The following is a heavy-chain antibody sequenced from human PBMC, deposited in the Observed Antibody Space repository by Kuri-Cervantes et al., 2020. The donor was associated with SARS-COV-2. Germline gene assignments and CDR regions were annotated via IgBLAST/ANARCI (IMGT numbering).Heavy chain of an antibody. CDR2: INPSGGST. CDR1: GYTFTSYY. J-gene: IGHJ4*02. Sequence: ASVKVSCKASGYTFTSYYMHWVRQAPGQGLEWMGIINPSGGSTNYAQKFQGRVTMTEDTSTDTAYMELSSLRSEDTAVYYCATFSSGWYEGREHDYWGQGTLVTVSS. D-gene: IGHD6-19*01. CDR3: ATFSSGWYEGREHDY. V-gene: IGHV1-46*01.